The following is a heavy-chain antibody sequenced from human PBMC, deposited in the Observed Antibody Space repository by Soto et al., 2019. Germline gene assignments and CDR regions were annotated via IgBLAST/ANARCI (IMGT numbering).Heavy chain of an antibody. CDR1: GFTFSSYG. CDR3: ARDQRGSWYALNFDY. J-gene: IGHJ4*02. D-gene: IGHD6-13*01. CDR2: IWYDGSNK. Sequence: QVQLVESGGGVVQPGRSLRLSCAASGFTFSSYGMHWVRQAPGKGLEWVAVIWYDGSNKYYADSVKGRFTIVRVNSKNTLYLQVTSLRAEDTAVYYCARDQRGSWYALNFDYWGQGTLVTVSS. V-gene: IGHV3-33*01.